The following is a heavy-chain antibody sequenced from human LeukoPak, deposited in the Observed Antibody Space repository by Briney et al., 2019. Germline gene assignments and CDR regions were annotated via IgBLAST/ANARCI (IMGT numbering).Heavy chain of an antibody. CDR3: AREDKEYFDY. CDR2: IYSGGST. CDR1: GFTVSSNY. J-gene: IGHJ4*02. Sequence: GGSLRLSCAASGFTVSSNYMSWVRQAPGKRLEWVSVIYSGGSTYYADSVKGRFTISRDNSKNTLYLQMNSLRAEDTAVYYCAREDKEYFDYWGQGTLVTVSS. V-gene: IGHV3-53*01.